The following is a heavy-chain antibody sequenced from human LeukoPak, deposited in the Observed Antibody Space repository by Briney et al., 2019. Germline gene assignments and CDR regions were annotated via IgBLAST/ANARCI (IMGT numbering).Heavy chain of an antibody. V-gene: IGHV1-18*01. CDR1: GYTFTTYA. J-gene: IGHJ4*02. D-gene: IGHD6-6*01. CDR3: ARELPRSGSSFRFFDY. CDR2: ISPHNGNT. Sequence: RASVKVSCKASGYTFTTYAMSWVRQAPGQGLEWMGWISPHNGNTNYAQKLQGRVTMTTDTSTSTAYMELRSLRSDDTAVYYCARELPRSGSSFRFFDYWGQGTLVTVSS.